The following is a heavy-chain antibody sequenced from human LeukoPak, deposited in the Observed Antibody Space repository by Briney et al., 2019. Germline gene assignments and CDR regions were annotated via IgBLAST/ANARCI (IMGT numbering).Heavy chain of an antibody. CDR3: AQSYDRSGHYHSRFDY. J-gene: IGHJ4*02. CDR2: TNWNDEK. Sequence: TNWNDEKPYSPPLKSRLTITKDTSKNQVVLTMTNMDPVDTATYYCAQSYDRSGHYHSRFDYWGQGTLVTVSS. D-gene: IGHD3-22*01. V-gene: IGHV2-5*01.